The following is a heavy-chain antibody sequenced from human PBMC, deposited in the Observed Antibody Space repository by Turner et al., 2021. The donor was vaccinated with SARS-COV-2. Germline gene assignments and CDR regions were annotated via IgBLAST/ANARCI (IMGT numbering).Heavy chain of an antibody. CDR1: GYTFTSSG. CDR2: ISAYNGYT. J-gene: IGHJ4*02. Sequence: QVQLVQSGAEVRKPGASVKVSCKASGYTFTSSGLSWVRQAPGQGLEWLGWISAYNGYTNFAQKFQGRVTMTTDTSTRTASLELRSLTSDDTAVYYCARGPSYGDYEYWGQGTLITVSS. D-gene: IGHD4-17*01. CDR3: ARGPSYGDYEY. V-gene: IGHV1-18*01.